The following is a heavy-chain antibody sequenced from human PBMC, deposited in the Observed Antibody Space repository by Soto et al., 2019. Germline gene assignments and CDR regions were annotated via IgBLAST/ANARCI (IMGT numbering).Heavy chain of an antibody. V-gene: IGHV4-34*01. CDR2: ITPSGST. CDR3: ARVGGYSYHLYGLDV. Sequence: SETLSLTCAVYGGSFSGYYWNWIRQSPGKGLEWIGEITPSGSTNYSPSLESRVTLSLDTSENQFSLKLTSVTAADTAVYYCARVGGYSYHLYGLDVWGQGTTVTVSS. CDR1: GGSFSGYY. J-gene: IGHJ6*02. D-gene: IGHD5-18*01.